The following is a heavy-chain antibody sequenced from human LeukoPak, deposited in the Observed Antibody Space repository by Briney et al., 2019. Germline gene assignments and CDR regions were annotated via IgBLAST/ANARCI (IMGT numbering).Heavy chain of an antibody. Sequence: GASVKVSCKASGYTFTSYGISWVRQAPGQGLEWMGWISAYNGNTNYAQKLQGRVTMTTDTSTSTAYMELRSLRSDDTAVYYRARDCSSTSCYNYYYGMDVWGQGTTVTVSS. V-gene: IGHV1-18*01. CDR3: ARDCSSTSCYNYYYGMDV. D-gene: IGHD2-2*02. CDR2: ISAYNGNT. CDR1: GYTFTSYG. J-gene: IGHJ6*02.